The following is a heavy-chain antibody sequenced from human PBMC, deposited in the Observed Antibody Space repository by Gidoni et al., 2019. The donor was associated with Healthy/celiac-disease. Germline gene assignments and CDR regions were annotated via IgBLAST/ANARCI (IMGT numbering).Heavy chain of an antibody. D-gene: IGHD1-26*01. CDR2: ISYDGSNK. J-gene: IGHJ5*02. CDR1: GFTFSSYG. V-gene: IGHV3-30*03. Sequence: QVQLVESGGGVVQPGRSLRLSCAASGFTFSSYGMHWVRQAPGKGLEWVAVISYDGSNKYYADSVKGRFTISRDNSKNTLYLQMNSLRAEDTAVYYCARGRVGATKGGWFDPWGQGTLVTVSS. CDR3: ARGRVGATKGGWFDP.